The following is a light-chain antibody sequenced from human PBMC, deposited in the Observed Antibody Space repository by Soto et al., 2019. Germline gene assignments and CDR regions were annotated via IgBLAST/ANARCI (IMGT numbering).Light chain of an antibody. Sequence: ENVLTQSPATLSLSPGERATLSCRASQSVSSYLAWYQQKPGQAPRLLIYDASNRATGIPARFSGSGSGTDFTLTISSLEPEDFAVYYCQQRSNWPRTFGQGTRLAIK. CDR1: QSVSSY. CDR2: DAS. J-gene: IGKJ5*01. V-gene: IGKV3-11*01. CDR3: QQRSNWPRT.